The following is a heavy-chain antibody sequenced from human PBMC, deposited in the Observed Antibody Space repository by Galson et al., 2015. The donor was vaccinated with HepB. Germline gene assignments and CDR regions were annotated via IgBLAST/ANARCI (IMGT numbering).Heavy chain of an antibody. CDR1: GYSFTSYW. D-gene: IGHD2-2*02. V-gene: IGHV5-10-1*01. J-gene: IGHJ4*02. CDR3: ASRHCSSTSCYTNEYDY. CDR2: IDPSDSYT. Sequence: QSGAEVKKPGESLRISCKGSGYSFTSYWISWVRQMPGKGLEWMGRIDPSDSYTNYSPSFQGHVTISADKSISTAYLQWSSLKASDTAMYYCASRHCSSTSCYTNEYDYWGQGTLVTVSS.